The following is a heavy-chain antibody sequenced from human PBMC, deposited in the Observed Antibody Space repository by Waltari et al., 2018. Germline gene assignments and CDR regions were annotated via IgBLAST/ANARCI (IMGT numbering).Heavy chain of an antibody. CDR3: AKVRYSGYGDFDY. CDR1: GFTFSSYG. CDR2: ISYDGSNK. Sequence: VESGGGVVQPGRSLRLSCAASGFTFSSYGMHWVRQAPGKGLEWVAVISYDGSNKYYADSVKGRFTISRDNSKNTLYLQMNSLRAEDTAVYYCAKVRYSGYGDFDYWGQGTLVTVSS. V-gene: IGHV3-30*18. J-gene: IGHJ4*02. D-gene: IGHD5-12*01.